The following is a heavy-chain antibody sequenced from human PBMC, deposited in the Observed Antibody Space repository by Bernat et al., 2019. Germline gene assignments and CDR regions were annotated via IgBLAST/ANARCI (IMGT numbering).Heavy chain of an antibody. D-gene: IGHD6-19*01. CDR1: GFTFSSYA. V-gene: IGHV3-30-3*01. CDR3: AREGSSGGLDY. J-gene: IGHJ4*02. Sequence: VQLVESGGGLVQPGGSLRLSCAASGFTFSSYAMHWVRQAPGKGLEWVAVISYDGSNKYYADSVKGRFTISRDNSKNTLYLQMNSLRAEDTAVYYCAREGSSGGLDYWGQGTLVTVSS. CDR2: ISYDGSNK.